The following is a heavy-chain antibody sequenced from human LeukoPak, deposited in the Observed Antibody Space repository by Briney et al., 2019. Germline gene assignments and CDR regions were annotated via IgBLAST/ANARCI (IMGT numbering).Heavy chain of an antibody. Sequence: KPSETLSLTCTVSGGSIGSSSYYWGWIRQPPGKGLNWIGSIYYSGSTYYNPSLKSRVTISVDTSKNQFSLKLSSVTAADTAVYYCATQRGCSSTSCHGSWFDPWGQGTLVTVSS. V-gene: IGHV4-39*07. J-gene: IGHJ5*02. CDR2: IYYSGST. D-gene: IGHD2-2*01. CDR1: GGSIGSSSYY. CDR3: ATQRGCSSTSCHGSWFDP.